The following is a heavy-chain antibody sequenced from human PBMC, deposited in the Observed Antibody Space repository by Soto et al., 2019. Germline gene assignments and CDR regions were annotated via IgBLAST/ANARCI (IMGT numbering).Heavy chain of an antibody. J-gene: IGHJ4*02. CDR2: IKQDGSEK. CDR1: GFTFSSYW. CDR3: ARDSHYIWGSYFDY. V-gene: IGHV3-7*01. Sequence: GGSLRLSCAASGFTFSSYWMSWVRQAPGKGLEWVANIKQDGSEKYYVDSVKGRFTISRDNAKNSLYLQMNSLRAEDTAVYYCARDSHYIWGSYFDYWGQGTLVTVSS. D-gene: IGHD3-16*01.